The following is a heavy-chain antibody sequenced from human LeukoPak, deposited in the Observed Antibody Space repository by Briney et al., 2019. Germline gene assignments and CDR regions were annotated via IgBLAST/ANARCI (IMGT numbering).Heavy chain of an antibody. CDR3: ARGVRNWFDP. CDR2: IYYSGST. Sequence: PSETLSLTCTVSGGSISSSSYYWSWIRQPPGKGLEWIGYIYYSGSTNYNPSLKSRVTISVDTSKNQFSLKLSSVTAADTAVYYCARGVRNWFDPWGQGTLVTVSS. D-gene: IGHD1-1*01. V-gene: IGHV4-61*01. CDR1: GGSISSSSYY. J-gene: IGHJ5*02.